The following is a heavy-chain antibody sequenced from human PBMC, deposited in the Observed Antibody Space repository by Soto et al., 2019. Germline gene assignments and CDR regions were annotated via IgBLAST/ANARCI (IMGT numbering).Heavy chain of an antibody. CDR3: ARVVTVILFDY. Sequence: SETLSLTCAVYGGSFSGYYWSWIRQPPGKGLEWIGEINHSGSTNYNPSLKSRVTISVDTSKNQFSLKLSSVTAADTAVYYCARVVTVILFDYWGQGTLVTVSS. V-gene: IGHV4-34*01. CDR1: GGSFSGYY. J-gene: IGHJ4*02. D-gene: IGHD2-21*02. CDR2: INHSGST.